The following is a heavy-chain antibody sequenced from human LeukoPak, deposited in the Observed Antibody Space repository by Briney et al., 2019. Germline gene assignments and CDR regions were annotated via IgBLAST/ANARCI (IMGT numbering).Heavy chain of an antibody. Sequence: ASVKVSCKASGGTFSSYAISWVRQAPGQGLEWMGGIIPIFGTANYAQKFQGRVTITADESTSTAYMELSSLRSEDTAVYYCARTTPKPAAMGDYYYYYMDVWGKGTTVTVSS. CDR2: IIPIFGTA. D-gene: IGHD2-2*01. CDR1: GGTFSSYA. J-gene: IGHJ6*03. V-gene: IGHV1-69*13. CDR3: ARTTPKPAAMGDYYYYYMDV.